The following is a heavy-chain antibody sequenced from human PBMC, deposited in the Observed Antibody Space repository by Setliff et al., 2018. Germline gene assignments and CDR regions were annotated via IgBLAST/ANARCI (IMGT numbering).Heavy chain of an antibody. CDR2: IIPILGIA. J-gene: IGHJ6*02. CDR1: GGTFSSYA. Sequence: GASVKVSCKASGGTFSSYAISWVRQAPGQGLEWMGGIIPILGIANYAQKFQGRVTITADKSTSTAYMELSSLRSEDTAVYYCARDIGGTGLLRSYYYGMDVWGQGTTVTVSS. CDR3: ARDIGGTGLLRSYYYGMDV. D-gene: IGHD3-22*01. V-gene: IGHV1-69*10.